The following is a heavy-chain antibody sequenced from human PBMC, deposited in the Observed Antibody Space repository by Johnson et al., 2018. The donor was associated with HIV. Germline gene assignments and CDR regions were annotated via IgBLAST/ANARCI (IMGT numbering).Heavy chain of an antibody. CDR2: ISWNSGDI. D-gene: IGHD3-22*01. V-gene: IGHV3-74*01. J-gene: IGHJ3*02. Sequence: VQLVESGGGLVQPGGSLRLSCVVSGFTFSNYWMHWVRQAPGKGLEWVSGISWNSGDIGYADSVKGRFTISRDNSKNTLYLQMNSLRAEDTAVYYCARDEGIVVVSHAFDIWGQGTMVTVSS. CDR3: ARDEGIVVVSHAFDI. CDR1: GFTFSNYW.